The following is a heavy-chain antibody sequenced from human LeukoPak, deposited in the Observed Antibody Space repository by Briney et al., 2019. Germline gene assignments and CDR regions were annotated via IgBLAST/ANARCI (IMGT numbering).Heavy chain of an antibody. Sequence: SETLSLTCSFSGGSTRSGRHHWASVRQPPGKGLEFIGSLDESGRPYYNAPLKSRVTISEDSSGKQFSLNLSSVTAADTAVYYCARDLGGYPFFMDVWGRGTTVIVSS. V-gene: IGHV4-39*07. CDR3: ARDLGGYPFFMDV. D-gene: IGHD2-15*01. J-gene: IGHJ6*03. CDR1: GGSTRSGRHH. CDR2: LDESGRP.